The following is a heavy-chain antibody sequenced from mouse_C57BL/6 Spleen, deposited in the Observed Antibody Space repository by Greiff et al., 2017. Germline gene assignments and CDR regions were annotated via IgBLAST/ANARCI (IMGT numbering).Heavy chain of an antibody. CDR1: GFTFSDYY. D-gene: IGHD1-1*01. CDR3: ARESYYGCDY. V-gene: IGHV5-16*01. J-gene: IGHJ2*01. Sequence: EVQGVESEGGLVQPGSSMKLSCTASGFTFSDYYLALFRQVLQRGLEWVANFNYDGSSTYYLASLKSRFFISRDNAKNILYLQMSSLKSEDTATYYCARESYYGCDYWGQGTTLTVSA. CDR2: FNYDGSST.